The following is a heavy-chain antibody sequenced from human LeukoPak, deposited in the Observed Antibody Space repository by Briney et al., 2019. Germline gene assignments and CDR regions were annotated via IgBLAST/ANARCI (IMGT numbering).Heavy chain of an antibody. Sequence: GGSLRLSCAASGFTFSSYSMNWVRQAPGKGLEWVSSISSNSSYIYYADSVKGRFTISRDNAKNSLYLQMNSLRAEDTAVYYCARDWVGELMITFGGVIVPNPLGYWGQGTLVTVSS. D-gene: IGHD3-16*02. CDR1: GFTFSSYS. J-gene: IGHJ4*02. CDR2: ISSNSSYI. CDR3: ARDWVGELMITFGGVIVPNPLGY. V-gene: IGHV3-21*01.